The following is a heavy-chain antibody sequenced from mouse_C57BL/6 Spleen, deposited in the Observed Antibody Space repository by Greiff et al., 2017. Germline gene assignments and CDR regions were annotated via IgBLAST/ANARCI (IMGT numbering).Heavy chain of an antibody. V-gene: IGHV5-17*01. CDR3: AGGYDRRYAMDY. CDR1: GFTFSDYG. CDR2: ISSGSSTI. D-gene: IGHD2-2*01. Sequence: EVKLMESGGGLVKPGGSLKLSCAASGFTFSDYGMHWVRQAPEKGLEWVAYISSGSSTIYYADTVKGRFTISRDNAKNTLFLQMTSLRSEDTAMYYCAGGYDRRYAMDYWGQGTSVTVSS. J-gene: IGHJ4*01.